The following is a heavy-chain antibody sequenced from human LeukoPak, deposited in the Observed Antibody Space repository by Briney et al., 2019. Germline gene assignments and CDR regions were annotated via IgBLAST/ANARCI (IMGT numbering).Heavy chain of an antibody. J-gene: IGHJ4*02. CDR2: IYYSGST. V-gene: IGHV4-61*05. Sequence: SETLSLTCTVSGGSISSSSFYWGWIRQPPGKGLEWIGYIYYSGSTNYNPSLKSRVTISVDTSKNQFSLKLSSVTAADTAVYYCASGSGGYFDYWGQGTLVTVSS. D-gene: IGHD3-10*01. CDR3: ASGSGGYFDY. CDR1: GGSISSSSFY.